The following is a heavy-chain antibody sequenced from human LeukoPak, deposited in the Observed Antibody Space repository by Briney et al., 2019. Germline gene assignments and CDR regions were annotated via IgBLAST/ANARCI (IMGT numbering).Heavy chain of an antibody. V-gene: IGHV4-38-2*02. CDR1: CHSISSGYY. Sequence: SETLSLTCTVSCHSISSGYYWGWIRQPPGKGLEWIGTIYQSGSTYYNPSLKSRVIISVDTSKNQFSLRLSSVTAADTAVYYCARRVAAAGTRFFDPWGQGTLVTVSS. CDR3: ARRVAAAGTRFFDP. J-gene: IGHJ5*02. CDR2: IYQSGST. D-gene: IGHD6-13*01.